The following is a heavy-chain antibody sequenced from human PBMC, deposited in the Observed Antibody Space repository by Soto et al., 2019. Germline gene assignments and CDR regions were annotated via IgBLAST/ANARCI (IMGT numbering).Heavy chain of an antibody. D-gene: IGHD2-15*01. CDR1: GITFRSYS. Sequence: PGGSLRLSCAASGITFRSYSMIWVRQAPGKGLEWVASITSDSGDIYYEDSVKGRFTISRDNGENSLYLQMTSLGAEDTGVYYCATTYCSGGYCFSSEYWGQGVLVTVSS. CDR3: ATTYCSGGYCFSSEY. J-gene: IGHJ4*02. V-gene: IGHV3-21*01. CDR2: ITSDSGDI.